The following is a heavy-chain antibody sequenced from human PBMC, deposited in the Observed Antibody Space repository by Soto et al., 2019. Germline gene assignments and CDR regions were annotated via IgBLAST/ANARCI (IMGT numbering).Heavy chain of an antibody. CDR2: INAGNGNT. CDR3: ARDLDTAMAMVPLNYYYGMDV. D-gene: IGHD5-18*01. J-gene: IGHJ6*02. V-gene: IGHV1-3*05. Sequence: QVQLVQSGAEEKKPGASVKVSCKACGYTFTSYAMHWVRQAPGQRLEWMGWINAGNGNTKYSQKFQGRVTITRDTSASTAYMELSILRSEDTAVYYCARDLDTAMAMVPLNYYYGMDVWGQGTTITVSS. CDR1: GYTFTSYA.